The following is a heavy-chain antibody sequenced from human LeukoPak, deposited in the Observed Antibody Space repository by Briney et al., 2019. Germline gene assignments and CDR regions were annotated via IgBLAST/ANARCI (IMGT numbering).Heavy chain of an antibody. CDR2: IYNSGRT. D-gene: IGHD3-9*01. V-gene: IGHV4-61*01. J-gene: IGHJ6*03. CDR1: GGSVSSGSFY. Sequence: RTSETLSLTCTVSGGSVSSGSFYWNWIRQPPGKGLEWIGSIYNSGRTNYNPSLKSRVTISVDTSKNQISLKLSSVTAADTALYSCARVPIFRNYMDVWGKGTTVTVSS. CDR3: ARVPIFRNYMDV.